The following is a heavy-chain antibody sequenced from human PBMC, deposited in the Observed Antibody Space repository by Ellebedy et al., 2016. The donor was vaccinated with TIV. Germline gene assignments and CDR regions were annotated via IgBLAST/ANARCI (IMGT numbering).Heavy chain of an antibody. D-gene: IGHD6-19*01. Sequence: GESLKISCAASGFTFEDYGMTWVRQVPGKGLEWVSGIKWNGDSTGYADSVKGRFTISRDNAKNSLYLQMNSLRAEDTALYYCARARGGGNSSVPFDPWGQGTLVTVSS. CDR2: IKWNGDST. CDR3: ARARGGGNSSVPFDP. V-gene: IGHV3-20*04. J-gene: IGHJ5*02. CDR1: GFTFEDYG.